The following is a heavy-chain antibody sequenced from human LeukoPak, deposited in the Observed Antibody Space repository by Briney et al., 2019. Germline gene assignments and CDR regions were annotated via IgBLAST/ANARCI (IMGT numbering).Heavy chain of an antibody. Sequence: PSEPLSLTCTVSGDSISSYYWSWILQPPGKGLESIGNFYYSGSTTYNPSLKSRVTMSVDTSKNQFSLKLNSVTAADTAVYFCARVPPDLEENSSRPFDFWGQGTLVTVSS. D-gene: IGHD1-1*01. CDR3: ARVPPDLEENSSRPFDF. CDR1: GDSISSYY. J-gene: IGHJ4*02. CDR2: FYYSGST. V-gene: IGHV4-59*08.